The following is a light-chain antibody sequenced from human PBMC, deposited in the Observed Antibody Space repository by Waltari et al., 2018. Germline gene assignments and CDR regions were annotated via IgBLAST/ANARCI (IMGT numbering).Light chain of an antibody. Sequence: DIQMTQSPSSLSASVGDRVTITCRASQGISSYLNWYQQKPGKAPELLIYAASSLQSGVPSRFSGSGSGTDFTLTISSLQPEDFATYYCQQSYSTPPTFGGGTKVEIK. CDR1: QGISSY. V-gene: IGKV1-39*01. J-gene: IGKJ4*01. CDR3: QQSYSTPPT. CDR2: AAS.